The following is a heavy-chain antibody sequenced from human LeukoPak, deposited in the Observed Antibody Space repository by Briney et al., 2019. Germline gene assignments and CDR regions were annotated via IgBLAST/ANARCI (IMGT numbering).Heavy chain of an antibody. CDR2: ISDGGSTT. J-gene: IGHJ4*02. CDR3: SRSAYYDGSGNYYDY. D-gene: IGHD3-22*01. CDR1: GITFSTYW. Sequence: GGSLRLSCAASGITFSTYWMHWVRQAPGKGLVWVSCISDGGSTTTYADSVKGRFTISRDNAKNTLYLQMNGLRAEDTAVYYCSRSAYYDGSGNYYDYWGQGTLVTVSS. V-gene: IGHV3-74*01.